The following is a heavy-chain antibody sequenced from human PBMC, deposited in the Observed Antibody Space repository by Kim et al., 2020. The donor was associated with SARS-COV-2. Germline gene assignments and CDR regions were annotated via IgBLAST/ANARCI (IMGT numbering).Heavy chain of an antibody. J-gene: IGHJ4*02. V-gene: IGHV3-11*06. D-gene: IGHD3-10*02. CDR1: GFTFSDYY. CDR3: ARENKYVPPDY. CDR2: ISSTSSFT. Sequence: GGSLRLSCAASGFTFSDYYMSWIRQAPGKGLEWVSYISSTSSFTNYADSVRGRFTISRDNAKNSLSLQMSSLRAEDTAVYYCARENKYVPPDYWGQGTL.